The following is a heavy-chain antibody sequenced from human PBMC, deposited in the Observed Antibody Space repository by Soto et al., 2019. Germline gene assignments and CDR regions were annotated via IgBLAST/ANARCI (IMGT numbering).Heavy chain of an antibody. D-gene: IGHD3-22*01. J-gene: IGHJ3*02. Sequence: PGGSLRLSCAASGFTFSSYAMSWVRQAPGKGLEWVSAISGSGGSTYYADSVKGRFTISRDNSKNTLYLQMNSLRAEDTAVYYCANHYYDSSGYWAMAFDIWGQGTMVTVS. CDR1: GFTFSSYA. V-gene: IGHV3-23*01. CDR3: ANHYYDSSGYWAMAFDI. CDR2: ISGSGGST.